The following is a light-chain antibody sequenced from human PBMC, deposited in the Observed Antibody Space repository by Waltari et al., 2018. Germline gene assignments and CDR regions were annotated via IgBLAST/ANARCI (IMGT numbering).Light chain of an antibody. CDR3: KQYNSFPT. V-gene: IGKV1-5*03. CDR1: QSIITW. J-gene: IGKJ1*01. Sequence: GDRVTITCRASQSIITWLAWYQQKPGKAPKVLIYKASNLQSGVPSRFSGSGSGTEFTLTISSLQPDDFGTDYCKQYNSFPTFGQGTKVEIK. CDR2: KAS.